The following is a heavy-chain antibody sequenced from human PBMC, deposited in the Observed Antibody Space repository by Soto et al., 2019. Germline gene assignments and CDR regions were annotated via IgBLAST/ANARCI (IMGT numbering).Heavy chain of an antibody. V-gene: IGHV4-59*01. J-gene: IGHJ6*02. D-gene: IGHD2-15*01. CDR1: GGSSSSDY. CDR2: IYYRGST. Sequence: PATLSLASTVSGGSSSSDYWSWIRQPPGEGLEWIGYIYYRGSTNYNTSLKGRVTISVDTSKNQFSLKLSSVTAADTAVYYCARDGRGGYCSGGSCYSDYYYGMDVWGQGTTVTVSS. CDR3: ARDGRGGYCSGGSCYSDYYYGMDV.